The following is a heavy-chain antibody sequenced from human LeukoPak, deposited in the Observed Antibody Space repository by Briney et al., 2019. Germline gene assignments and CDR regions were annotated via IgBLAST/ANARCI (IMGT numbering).Heavy chain of an antibody. CDR3: ARGRGSGHKENWFDP. Sequence: GGSLRLSCAASGFTFSSYAMSWVRQAPGKGLEWVSVISAGGGATYYADSVKGRFSISRDNSKNTLYVQMNSLRAEDTAVYYCARGRGSGHKENWFDPWGQGTLVTVSS. CDR1: GFTFSSYA. V-gene: IGHV3-23*01. CDR2: ISAGGGAT. D-gene: IGHD6-19*01. J-gene: IGHJ5*02.